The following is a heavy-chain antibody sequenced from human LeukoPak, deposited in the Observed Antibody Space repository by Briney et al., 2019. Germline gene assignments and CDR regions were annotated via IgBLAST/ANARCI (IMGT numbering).Heavy chain of an antibody. D-gene: IGHD1-26*01. CDR3: ARTVGATVWFDP. CDR1: GYHFTSYW. V-gene: IGHV5-10-1*01. Sequence: GESLQISCKGSGYHFTSYWISWVRPVPGKGLEWMGRIDPSDSYTNYSPSFQGHVTISADKSISTAYLQWSSLKASDTAMYYCARTVGATVWFDPWGQGTLVTVSS. J-gene: IGHJ5*02. CDR2: IDPSDSYT.